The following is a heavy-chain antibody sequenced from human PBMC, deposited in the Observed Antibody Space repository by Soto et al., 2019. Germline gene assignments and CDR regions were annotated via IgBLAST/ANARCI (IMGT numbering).Heavy chain of an antibody. J-gene: IGHJ4*02. CDR2: IIPSLDMA. CDR3: ARDVSLYGDFDQ. CDR1: ADTFNRHT. V-gene: IGHV1-69*08. Sequence: QVHLVQSGAEVKKPGSSVKVSCEASADTFNRHTLSWVRQAPGQGLEWMGRIIPSLDMANYAQNFQGRVTITEDKSTNTAYMELSSLRSEDTAIYYCARDVSLYGDFDQWGQGARVTVSS. D-gene: IGHD4-17*01.